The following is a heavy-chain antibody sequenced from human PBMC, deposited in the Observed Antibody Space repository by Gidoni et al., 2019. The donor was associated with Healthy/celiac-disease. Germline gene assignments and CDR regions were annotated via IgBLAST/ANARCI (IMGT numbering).Heavy chain of an antibody. V-gene: IGHV4-39*07. Sequence: QLQLQESGPGLVKPSETMSLTCTVSGGSISSSSYYWGWIRQPPGKGLEWIGSIYYSGSPYYNPSLKSRVTISVDTSKNQFSLKLSSVTAADTAVYYCARGPGYCSGGSCYHDYWGQGTLVTVSS. J-gene: IGHJ4*02. D-gene: IGHD2-15*01. CDR3: ARGPGYCSGGSCYHDY. CDR1: GGSISSSSYY. CDR2: IYYSGSP.